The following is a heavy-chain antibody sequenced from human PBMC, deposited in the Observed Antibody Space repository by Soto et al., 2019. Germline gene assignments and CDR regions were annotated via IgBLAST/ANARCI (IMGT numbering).Heavy chain of an antibody. D-gene: IGHD2-8*02. J-gene: IGHJ4*02. CDR3: ARGPFSKYSLETGGFNN. Sequence: EVQLVETGGGLIQPGGSLRLSCAASGFSVSSNYMNWVRQSPGKGLEWVSVIYSGGDTHYTDSVKGRFTVSRDTSENTLFLELKSLRAEDTAIYYCARGPFSKYSLETGGFNNWARGTWAAVS. CDR2: IYSGGDT. CDR1: GFSVSSNY. V-gene: IGHV3-53*02.